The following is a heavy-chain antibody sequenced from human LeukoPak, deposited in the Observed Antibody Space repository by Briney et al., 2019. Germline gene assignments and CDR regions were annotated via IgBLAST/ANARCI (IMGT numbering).Heavy chain of an antibody. CDR1: GYTFTGYY. CDR3: AREDFWSGYPPDY. CDR2: INPNSGGT. J-gene: IGHJ4*02. V-gene: IGHV1-2*02. D-gene: IGHD3-3*01. Sequence: ASVKVSCKASGYTFTGYYMHWVRQAPGQGLEWMGWINPNSGGTNYAQKFQGRVTMTRDTSISTAYMELSRLRSDDTAVYYCAREDFWSGYPPDYWGQGTLVTVSS.